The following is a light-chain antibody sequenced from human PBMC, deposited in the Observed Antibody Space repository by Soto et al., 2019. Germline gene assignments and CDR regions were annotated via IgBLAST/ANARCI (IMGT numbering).Light chain of an antibody. CDR2: DAS. V-gene: IGKV3-20*01. Sequence: EIVMTQSPATLSVSPGERGTLACRASQSVSSGYLAWYQQKPGQAPRLLIYDASSRATGIPDRFSGSGSGTDFTLTISRLEPEDVAVYYCQQYGGSPRTFGQGTKVDIK. J-gene: IGKJ1*01. CDR1: QSVSSGY. CDR3: QQYGGSPRT.